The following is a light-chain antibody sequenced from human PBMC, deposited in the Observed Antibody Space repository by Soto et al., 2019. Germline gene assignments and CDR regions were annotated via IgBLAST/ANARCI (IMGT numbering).Light chain of an antibody. Sequence: EILLTQSPGTLSLSPGERATLSCRASQTVSDSYLAWYQQTPGQAPRLLIYGASGRATGIPDRFSGIGSRTDFTLLITSLEPEDFAFYYCQQRSNWPITFGQGTRLEIK. CDR3: QQRSNWPIT. J-gene: IGKJ5*01. V-gene: IGKV3D-20*02. CDR1: QTVSDSY. CDR2: GAS.